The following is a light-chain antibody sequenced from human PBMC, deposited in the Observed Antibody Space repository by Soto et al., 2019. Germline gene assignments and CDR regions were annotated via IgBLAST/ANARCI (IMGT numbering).Light chain of an antibody. CDR2: GAS. CDR3: QQYGSAPAYP. J-gene: IGKJ2*01. CDR1: RSVSSRY. V-gene: IGKV3-20*01. Sequence: EIVLTQSPGTLSLSPGERATLSCRASRSVSSRYLAWYQQKPGQAPRLLIYGASSRATGIPDRFSGSGSGTDFSLTISRLEPEDFAVYYCQQYGSAPAYPFGQGTKREIK.